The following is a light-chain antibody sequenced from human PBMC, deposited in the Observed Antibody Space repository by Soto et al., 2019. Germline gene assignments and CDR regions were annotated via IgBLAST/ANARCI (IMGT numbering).Light chain of an antibody. CDR2: DND. Sequence: QSVLTQPPSTSGTPGQRVTISCSGSSSNIGNDYVSWYQQVPGTAPKLLIYDNDKRPSGITDRISGSKSGTSATLGITGLQTGDEADYHCATWDNSLSSVIFGGGTKLTVL. V-gene: IGLV1-51*01. J-gene: IGLJ2*01. CDR3: ATWDNSLSSVI. CDR1: SSNIGNDY.